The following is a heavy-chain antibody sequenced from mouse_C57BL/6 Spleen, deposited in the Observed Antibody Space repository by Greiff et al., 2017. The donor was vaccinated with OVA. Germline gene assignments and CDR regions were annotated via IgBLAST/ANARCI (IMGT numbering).Heavy chain of an antibody. CDR1: GYTFTSYW. J-gene: IGHJ3*01. V-gene: IGHV1-55*01. CDR2: IYPGSGST. Sequence: QVQLQQPGAELVKPGASVKMSCKASGYTFTSYWITWVKQRPGQGLEWIGDIYPGSGSTNYNEKFKSKATLTVDPSSSTAYMQLSSLTSEDSAVYYCARTGSSGYLFAYWGQGTLVTVSA. CDR3: ARTGSSGYLFAY. D-gene: IGHD3-2*02.